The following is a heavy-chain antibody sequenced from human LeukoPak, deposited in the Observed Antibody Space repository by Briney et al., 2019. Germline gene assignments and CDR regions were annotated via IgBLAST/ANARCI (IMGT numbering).Heavy chain of an antibody. D-gene: IGHD3-16*01. CDR1: GFTFTAYY. V-gene: IGHV3-11*01. CDR2: ISQHGFGI. Sequence: GGSLRLSCAASGFTFTAYYMTWMRRAPGKGLEWVAYISQHGFGIYNTDSVKGRFTISRDDAKNSLYLQMNSLRAEDTAVYYCARWAGGADYWGQGVLVTVSS. J-gene: IGHJ4*02. CDR3: ARWAGGADY.